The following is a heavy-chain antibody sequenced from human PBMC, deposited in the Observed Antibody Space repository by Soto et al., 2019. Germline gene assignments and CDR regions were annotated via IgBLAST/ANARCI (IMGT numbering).Heavy chain of an antibody. Sequence: SETLSLTCAVYGGSFSGYYWSWIRQPPGKGLEWIGEINHSGSTNYNPSLKSRITINPDTSKNHFSLQLNSVTPDDTAVYYCARGVAGSGFDLWGQGTLVTVSS. CDR3: ARGVAGSGFDL. CDR2: INHSGST. V-gene: IGHV4-34*01. J-gene: IGHJ4*02. D-gene: IGHD6-19*01. CDR1: GGSFSGYY.